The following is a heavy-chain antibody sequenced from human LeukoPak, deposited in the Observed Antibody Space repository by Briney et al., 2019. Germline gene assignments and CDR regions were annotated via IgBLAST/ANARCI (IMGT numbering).Heavy chain of an antibody. CDR3: ASPGPYGSGSYFDY. J-gene: IGHJ4*02. D-gene: IGHD3-10*01. CDR2: LSYDGSNK. Sequence: QPGRSLRLSCAASGFNFSSYALHWVRQAPGKGLEWMAVLSYDGSNKYYADSVKGRFTISRDNSKNTLYLQMNSLRAEDTAVYYCASPGPYGSGSYFDYWGQGTLVTVSS. CDR1: GFNFSSYA. V-gene: IGHV3-30-3*01.